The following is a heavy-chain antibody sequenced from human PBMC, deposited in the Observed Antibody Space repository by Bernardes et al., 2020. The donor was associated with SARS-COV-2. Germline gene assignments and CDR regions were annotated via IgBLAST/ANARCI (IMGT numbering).Heavy chain of an antibody. CDR1: GYTFTSHY. V-gene: IGHV1-8*01. D-gene: IGHD2-2*01. Sequence: ASVKVSCKASGYTFTSHYIHWVRQATGQGLEWMGWMNSDSGTPGYAEKFQGRVTMTRNISISTAYMEVSSLRSDDTAIYYCTRGGVLLIYATSGFGYWGQGTLVTVSS. CDR3: TRGGVLLIYATSGFGY. CDR2: MNSDSGTP. J-gene: IGHJ4*02.